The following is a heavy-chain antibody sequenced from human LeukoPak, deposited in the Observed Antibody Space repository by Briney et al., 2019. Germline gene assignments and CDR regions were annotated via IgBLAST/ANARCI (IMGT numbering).Heavy chain of an antibody. V-gene: IGHV1-2*02. CDR2: INPNSGGT. Sequence: ASVKVSCKASGYTFTGYYMHWVRQAPGQGLEWMGWINPNSGGTNYAQKFQGRVTMTRDTSISTAYMELSRLRSDDTAVYYCATSLTGTTSLRFDPWGQGTLVTVSS. J-gene: IGHJ5*02. CDR1: GYTFTGYY. CDR3: ATSLTGTTSLRFDP. D-gene: IGHD1-1*01.